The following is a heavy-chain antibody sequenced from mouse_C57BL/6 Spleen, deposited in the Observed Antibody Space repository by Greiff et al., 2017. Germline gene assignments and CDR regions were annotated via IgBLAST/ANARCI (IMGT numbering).Heavy chain of an antibody. J-gene: IGHJ1*03. D-gene: IGHD1-1*01. CDR3: ARNYYGSSYGGVGWYFDV. V-gene: IGHV1-72*01. CDR1: GYTFTSYW. Sequence: VQLQQPGAELVKPGASVKLSCKASGYTFTSYWMHWVKQRPGRGLEWIGRIDPNSGGTKYNEKFKSKATLTVDKPSSTAYMQLSSLTSEDSAVYYCARNYYGSSYGGVGWYFDVWGTGTTVTVSS. CDR2: IDPNSGGT.